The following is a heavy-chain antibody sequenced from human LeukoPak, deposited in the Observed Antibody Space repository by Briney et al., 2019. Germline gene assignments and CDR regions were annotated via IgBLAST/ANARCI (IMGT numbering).Heavy chain of an antibody. D-gene: IGHD2-21*01. CDR3: ASVDYSAPDPYYFDY. CDR1: GFTVSNNY. V-gene: IGHV3-66*02. CDR2: IYSGGST. J-gene: IGHJ4*02. Sequence: PGGSLSLSCAASGFTVSNNYMHWVRQAPGKGLEWVSIIYSGGSTYYADSVKGRFTISRDNSKNTLYLQMNSLRAEDTAVYYCASVDYSAPDPYYFDYWGQGTLVTVSS.